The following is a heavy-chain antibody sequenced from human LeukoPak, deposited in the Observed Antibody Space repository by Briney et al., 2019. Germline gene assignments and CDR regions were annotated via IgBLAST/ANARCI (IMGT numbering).Heavy chain of an antibody. D-gene: IGHD3-10*01. Sequence: GGSLRLSCAASGFTFSNYAMSWVSQAPGKGLEWVSAISGSGGNTYYADSVKGRFTISRDNSKNTLYLQMNSLRAEDTAVYYCAKDLISIVRGVIISGDYWGQGTLVTVSS. J-gene: IGHJ4*02. CDR2: ISGSGGNT. V-gene: IGHV3-23*01. CDR1: GFTFSNYA. CDR3: AKDLISIVRGVIISGDY.